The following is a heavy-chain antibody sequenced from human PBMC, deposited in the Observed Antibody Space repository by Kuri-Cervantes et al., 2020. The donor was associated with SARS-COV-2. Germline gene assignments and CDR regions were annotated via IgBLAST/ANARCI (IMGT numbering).Heavy chain of an antibody. V-gene: IGHV2-70*01. CDR3: ATSPKVGIAAAGTYFDY. J-gene: IGHJ4*02. D-gene: IGHD6-13*01. Sequence: LRLSCTVSGGSISNYYWSWIRQPPGKALEWLALIDWDDDKYYSTSLKTRLTISKDTSKNQVVLTMTNMDPVDTATYYCATSPKVGIAAAGTYFDYWGQGTLVTVSS. CDR2: IDWDDDK. CDR1: GGSISNYYW.